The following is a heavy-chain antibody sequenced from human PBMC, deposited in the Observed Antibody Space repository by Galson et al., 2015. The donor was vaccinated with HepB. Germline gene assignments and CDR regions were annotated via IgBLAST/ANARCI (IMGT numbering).Heavy chain of an antibody. Sequence: SLRLSCAASGFTFSSYGMHWVRQAPGKGLEWVAVIWYDGSNKYYADSVKGRFTISRDNSKNTLYLQMNSLRAEDTAVYYCARGPESGYDNQNYYYYYMDVWGKGTTVTVSS. V-gene: IGHV3-33*01. D-gene: IGHD3-3*01. CDR3: ARGPESGYDNQNYYYYYMDV. J-gene: IGHJ6*03. CDR2: IWYDGSNK. CDR1: GFTFSSYG.